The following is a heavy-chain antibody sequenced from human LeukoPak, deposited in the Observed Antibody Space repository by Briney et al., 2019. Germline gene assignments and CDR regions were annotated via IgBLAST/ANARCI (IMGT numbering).Heavy chain of an antibody. CDR1: GLTFSSYA. CDR2: ISGSGDST. D-gene: IGHD6-19*01. Sequence: GGSLRLSCAASGLTFSSYAMSWVRQAPGKGLEWVSAISGSGDSTYSADSVKGRITISRDNSKNTLYLQMSSLRAEDTAVFYCAKLDSSGPYYFDSWGQGTLVTVSS. CDR3: AKLDSSGPYYFDS. V-gene: IGHV3-23*01. J-gene: IGHJ4*02.